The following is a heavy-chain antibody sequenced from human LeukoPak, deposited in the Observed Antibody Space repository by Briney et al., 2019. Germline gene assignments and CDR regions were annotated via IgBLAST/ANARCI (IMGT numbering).Heavy chain of an antibody. V-gene: IGHV4-59*01. CDR1: GGSISSSY. D-gene: IGHD3-3*01. J-gene: IGHJ4*02. CDR2: IYYSGST. CDR3: SRDGCCWSAD. Sequence: SETLSLTCTASGGSISSSYWSWIRQPPGKGLEWIGYIYYSGSTNYSPSLKSRVTISVDTSKNQFSLKLSSVTAADTAVYYCSRDGCCWSADWGQGTLVTVSS.